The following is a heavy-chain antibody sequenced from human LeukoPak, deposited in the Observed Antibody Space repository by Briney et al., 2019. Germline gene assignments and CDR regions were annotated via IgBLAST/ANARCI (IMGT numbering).Heavy chain of an antibody. J-gene: IGHJ4*02. V-gene: IGHV3-7*01. CDR3: VRNGPFDY. D-gene: IGHD2-8*01. CDR1: GFSFSTYW. CDR2: TKQDGSEK. Sequence: GGSLRLSCAASGFSFSTYWMGWVRQAPGKGLGWEANTKQDGSEKYHVDSGKGRFTISRDNAKNSLFLQMNSLRAEDTAVYYCVRNGPFDYWGQGTLVTVSS.